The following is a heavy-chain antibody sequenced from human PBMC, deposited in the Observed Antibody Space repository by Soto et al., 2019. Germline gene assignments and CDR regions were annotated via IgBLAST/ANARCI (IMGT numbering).Heavy chain of an antibody. D-gene: IGHD3-3*01. Sequence: PSETLSLTCTVSGGSISSGDYYWSWIRQPPGKGLEWIGYIYYSGSTYYNPSLKSRVTISADTSKNQFSLKLSSVTAADTAVYYCARDSDFWSGDYGMDVWGQGTTVTVSS. V-gene: IGHV4-30-4*01. CDR3: ARDSDFWSGDYGMDV. J-gene: IGHJ6*02. CDR1: GGSISSGDYY. CDR2: IYYSGST.